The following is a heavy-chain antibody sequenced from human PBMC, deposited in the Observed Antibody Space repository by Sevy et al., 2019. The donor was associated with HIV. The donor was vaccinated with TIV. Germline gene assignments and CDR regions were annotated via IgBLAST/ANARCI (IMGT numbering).Heavy chain of an antibody. J-gene: IGHJ4*02. Sequence: GGSLRLSCAASGFTFSSYAMSWVRQAPGKGLEWVSAISGSGGSTYYAYSVKGRFTISRDNSKNTLYLQMNSLRAEDTAVYYCAKDWGYYDSSGYYPDDWGQGTLVTVSS. D-gene: IGHD3-22*01. CDR2: ISGSGGST. CDR1: GFTFSSYA. V-gene: IGHV3-23*01. CDR3: AKDWGYYDSSGYYPDD.